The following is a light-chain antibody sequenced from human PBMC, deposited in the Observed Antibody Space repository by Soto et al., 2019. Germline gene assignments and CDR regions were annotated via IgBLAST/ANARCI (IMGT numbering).Light chain of an antibody. CDR1: QSVRGSS. J-gene: IGKJ3*01. CDR3: QQYGALPVT. V-gene: IGKV3-20*01. CDR2: SVS. Sequence: EVVLTQSPGTLSLSPGEGATLSCRASQSVRGSSLAWYQQKPGQAPRLLIYSVSSRATGIPDSFSGSGSGTDFTLTISRLEPEDFAVYYCQQYGALPVTFGPGITVDIK.